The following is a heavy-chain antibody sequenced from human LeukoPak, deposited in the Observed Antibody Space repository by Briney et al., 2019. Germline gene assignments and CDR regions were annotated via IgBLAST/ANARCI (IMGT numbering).Heavy chain of an antibody. CDR1: GFTFSSYS. V-gene: IGHV3-21*01. CDR2: ISSSSSYI. D-gene: IGHD2-2*01. J-gene: IGHJ4*02. CDR3: ARDKTVVEPAATGFDY. Sequence: PGGSLRLSCAASGFTFSSYSMNWVRQAPGKGLEWVSSISSSSSYIYYADSVKGRFTISRDNAKNSLYLQMNSLRAEDTAVYYCARDKTVVEPAATGFDYWGQGTLVTVSS.